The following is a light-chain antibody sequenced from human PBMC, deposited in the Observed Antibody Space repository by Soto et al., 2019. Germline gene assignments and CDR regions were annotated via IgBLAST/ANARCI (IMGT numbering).Light chain of an antibody. V-gene: IGKV3-20*01. J-gene: IGKJ4*01. Sequence: EILLTQSPGTLSLSPGEGATLSCRASPSVSSRSLAWYQQRPGQAPRLLIYGASNRATGIPDRFGGSVSGTDFTLTISRLEPEDFAVYYCQQYDTSSLTFGGGTNVDIK. CDR2: GAS. CDR3: QQYDTSSLT. CDR1: PSVSSRS.